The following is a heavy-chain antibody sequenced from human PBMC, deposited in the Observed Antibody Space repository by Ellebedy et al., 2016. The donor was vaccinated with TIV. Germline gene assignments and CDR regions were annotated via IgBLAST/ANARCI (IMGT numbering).Heavy chain of an antibody. CDR2: IDPSDSYA. Sequence: GESLKISCQVSGYRFTSYWITWVRQMPGKGLEWMGRIDPSDSYAYYSPSFQGHVTFSVDNSISTAYLQWGSLKASDTAMYYCARPIDYYGSGIYSIDYWGQGTLVTVSS. J-gene: IGHJ4*02. D-gene: IGHD3-10*01. CDR1: GYRFTSYW. CDR3: ARPIDYYGSGIYSIDY. V-gene: IGHV5-10-1*01.